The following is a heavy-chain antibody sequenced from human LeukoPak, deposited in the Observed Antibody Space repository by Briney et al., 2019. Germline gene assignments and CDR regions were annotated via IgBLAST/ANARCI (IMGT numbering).Heavy chain of an antibody. J-gene: IGHJ4*02. CDR1: GGSISSYY. D-gene: IGHD1-26*01. V-gene: IGHV4-59*12. CDR2: IYYSGST. Sequence: SEALSLTCTVSGGSISSYYWSWIRQPPGKGLEWIGYIYYSGSTNYNPSLKSRVTISVDTSKNQFSLKLSSVTAADTAVYYCARSSIRGSYWNRYYFDYWGQGTLVTVSS. CDR3: ARSSIRGSYWNRYYFDY.